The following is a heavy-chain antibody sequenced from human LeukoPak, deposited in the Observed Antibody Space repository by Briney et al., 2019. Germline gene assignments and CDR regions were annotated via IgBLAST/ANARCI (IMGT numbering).Heavy chain of an antibody. V-gene: IGHV4-4*07. J-gene: IGHJ4*02. CDR1: GGSISSYY. D-gene: IGHD3-16*01. CDR3: ARDAAVKGGVDY. CDR2: FYTSGST. Sequence: SETLSLTCTVSGGSISSYYWSWIRQPAGKGLEWIGRFYTSGSTNYNPSLKSRVTISVDTSKNQFSLKLSSVTAADTAVYYCARDAAVKGGVDYWGQGTLVTVSS.